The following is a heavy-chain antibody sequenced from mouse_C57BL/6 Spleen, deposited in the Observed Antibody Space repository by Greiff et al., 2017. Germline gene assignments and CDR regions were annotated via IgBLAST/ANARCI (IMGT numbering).Heavy chain of an antibody. CDR1: GFTFTDYY. CDR3: AIYPLGSSHWYFDV. V-gene: IGHV7-3*01. Sequence: EVKLVESGGGLVQPGGSLSLSCAASGFTFTDYYMSWVRQPPGKALEWLGFIRNKANGYTTEYSASVKGRFANSRDNSQSILYLQMHALRAEDSATYYCAIYPLGSSHWYFDVWGTGTTVTVSS. D-gene: IGHD1-1*01. J-gene: IGHJ1*03. CDR2: IRNKANGYTT.